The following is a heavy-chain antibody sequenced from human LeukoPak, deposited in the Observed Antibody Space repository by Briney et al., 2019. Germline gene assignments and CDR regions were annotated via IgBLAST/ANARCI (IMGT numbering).Heavy chain of an antibody. J-gene: IGHJ5*02. CDR1: GGSISSYY. Sequence: SETLSLTCTVSGGSISSYYWSWIRQPPGKGLEWIGYIYYSGSTNYNPSLKSRVTISVDTSKNQFSLKLSSVTAADTAVYYCARGVGGYDLNWFDPWGQGTLVTVSS. CDR2: IYYSGST. V-gene: IGHV4-59*12. D-gene: IGHD5-12*01. CDR3: ARGVGGYDLNWFDP.